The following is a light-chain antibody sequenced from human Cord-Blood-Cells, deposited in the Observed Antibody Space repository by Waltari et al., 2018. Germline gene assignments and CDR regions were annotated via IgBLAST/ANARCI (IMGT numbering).Light chain of an antibody. CDR3: QQYNNWPGWT. J-gene: IGKJ1*01. CDR1: QSVSSN. Sequence: EIVMTQSPATLSVSPGERATLSYRASQSVSSNLAWYQQKPGQAPRLLIYGASTRATGIPARFSGSGSGTEFTLTISSLQSEDFAVYYCQQYNNWPGWTFGQGTKVEIK. V-gene: IGKV3-15*01. CDR2: GAS.